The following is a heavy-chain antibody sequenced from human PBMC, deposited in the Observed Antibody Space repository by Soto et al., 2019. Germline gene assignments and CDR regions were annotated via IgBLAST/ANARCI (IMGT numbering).Heavy chain of an antibody. CDR3: ARSPRATYYFDH. CDR2: ISHSGST. V-gene: IGHV4-4*02. CDR1: GVSISSSYW. Sequence: QVQLQESGPGLVKPSGTLSLTCAVSGVSISSSYWWSWVRQPPGKGLEWIGEISHSGSTVYNPSLTSRLTISVDKSKKQISLILTSVAAADTAVYYCARSPRATYYFDHWGQGTAVTVSS. J-gene: IGHJ4*01.